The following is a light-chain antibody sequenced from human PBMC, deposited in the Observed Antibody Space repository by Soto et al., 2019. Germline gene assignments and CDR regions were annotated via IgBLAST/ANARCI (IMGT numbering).Light chain of an antibody. J-gene: IGKJ2*01. CDR3: QQSYSSPQMYT. V-gene: IGKV1-39*01. CDR2: AAA. CDR1: QTISSS. Sequence: DIQMTQYPSSLSASVGDRVTITCRASQTISSSLNWYQQKPGKAPDLLIYAAANLQSGVPSRFSGSGSGSDFTLTISSLQPEDFATYYCQQSYSSPQMYTFGQGTRLE.